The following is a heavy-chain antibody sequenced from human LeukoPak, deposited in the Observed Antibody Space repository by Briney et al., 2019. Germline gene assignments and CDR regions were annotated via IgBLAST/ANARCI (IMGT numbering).Heavy chain of an antibody. D-gene: IGHD1-20*01. CDR1: GGSISSGSYY. Sequence: SETLSLTCTVSGGSISSGSYYWSWIRQPAGKGLEWIGRIYTSGSTNYNPSLKSRVTISVDTSKNQFSLNLSSVTTADTALYYCARSYNWKRGGAFDIWGQGTMVTVSS. V-gene: IGHV4-61*02. J-gene: IGHJ3*02. CDR2: IYTSGST. CDR3: ARSYNWKRGGAFDI.